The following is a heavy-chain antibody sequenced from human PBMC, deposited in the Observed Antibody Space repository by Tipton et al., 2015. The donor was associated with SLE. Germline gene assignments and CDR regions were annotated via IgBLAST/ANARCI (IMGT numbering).Heavy chain of an antibody. J-gene: IGHJ4*02. Sequence: SLRLSCVASGFTFNNYAMNWVRQAPGKGLEWVSGISDSGVTTYYADSVKGRFTISRDTSKNTLFLQMNNPRGEDTALYYCAKERGYDYSNDYWGQGTLVTVSS. CDR1: GFTFNNYA. D-gene: IGHD4-11*01. CDR3: AKERGYDYSNDY. CDR2: ISDSGVTT. V-gene: IGHV3-23*01.